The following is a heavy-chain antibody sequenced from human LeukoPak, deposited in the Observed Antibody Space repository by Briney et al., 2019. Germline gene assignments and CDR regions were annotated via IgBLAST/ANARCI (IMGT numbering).Heavy chain of an antibody. Sequence: GXXLEXXXFISSDGIIIYYAPSVKGRFTISRDNSKNTLYLQMNSLRAEDTAVYYCAKGGIAAAGLTFDYWGQGTLVTVSS. CDR3: AKGGIAAAGLTFDY. V-gene: IGHV3-30*18. J-gene: IGHJ4*02. D-gene: IGHD6-13*01. CDR2: ISSDGIII.